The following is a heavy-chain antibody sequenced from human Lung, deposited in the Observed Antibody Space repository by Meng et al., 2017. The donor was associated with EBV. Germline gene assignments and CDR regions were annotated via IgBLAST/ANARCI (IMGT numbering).Heavy chain of an antibody. Sequence: QITLNGSGPTLVKPTQTLTLTFTFSGFSLSIRGVGVGWIRQPPGKALEWLALIYWDDDKRYSPSLKSRLTITKDTSKNQVVLTMTNMDPVDAATYYCAHIIAARPFDYWGQGTLVTVSS. J-gene: IGHJ4*02. V-gene: IGHV2-5*02. D-gene: IGHD6-6*01. CDR2: IYWDDDK. CDR3: AHIIAARPFDY. CDR1: GFSLSIRGVG.